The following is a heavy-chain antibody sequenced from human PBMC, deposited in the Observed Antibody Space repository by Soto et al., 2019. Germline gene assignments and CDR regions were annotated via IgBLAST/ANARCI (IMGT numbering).Heavy chain of an antibody. CDR3: SRRGGHCGGNCYPDS. CDR1: GFTFSSYG. D-gene: IGHD2-21*02. J-gene: IGHJ4*02. Sequence: QVQLVESGGGVVQPGRSLRLSCAASGFTFSSYGMHWLRQGPGKGLEGVATISYDGSKKYYADSVKGRFTIYRDNSENTLYLQMNSLRAEDTAMYYCSRRGGHCGGNCYPDSWGQGTLVTVSS. CDR2: ISYDGSKK. V-gene: IGHV3-30*03.